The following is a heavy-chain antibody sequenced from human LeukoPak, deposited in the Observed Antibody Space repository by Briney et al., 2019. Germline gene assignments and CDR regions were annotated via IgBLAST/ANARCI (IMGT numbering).Heavy chain of an antibody. J-gene: IGHJ6*02. D-gene: IGHD2-21*01. CDR2: ISGSGGST. CDR1: GFTFSSYA. Sequence: VRSLRLSCAASGFTFSSYAMRWGREAPGKGLEWVSAISGSGGSTYNADSVKGRSTISRDNSKNTLYLQMNSLRAEDTAVYYCAKDVRNSFAAYGMDVWGQGTTVTVSS. V-gene: IGHV3-23*01. CDR3: AKDVRNSFAAYGMDV.